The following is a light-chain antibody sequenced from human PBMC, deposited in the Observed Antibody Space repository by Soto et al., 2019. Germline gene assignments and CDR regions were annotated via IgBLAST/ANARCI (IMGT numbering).Light chain of an antibody. V-gene: IGKV3-15*01. CDR2: GAS. Sequence: EIVMTQSPPTLSVSPGESATLSCRASQSISSELAWYQQKPGQPPRLLIYGASTRATGVPARFTGSGSGSDFTLTISGLQSEDFAVYYCQQGHNWPLTFGQGTRLEI. J-gene: IGKJ2*01. CDR3: QQGHNWPLT. CDR1: QSISSE.